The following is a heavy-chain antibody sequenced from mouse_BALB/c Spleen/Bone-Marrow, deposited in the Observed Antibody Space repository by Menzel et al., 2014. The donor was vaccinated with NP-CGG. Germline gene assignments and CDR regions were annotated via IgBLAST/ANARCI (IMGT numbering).Heavy chain of an antibody. CDR1: GFAFSSYD. D-gene: IGHD2-14*01. Sequence: EVQVVESGGGLVKPGGSLKLSCAASGFAFSSYDMSWVRQTPEKRLEWVAYISSGGGSTYYPDTVKGRFTISRDNAKNTLYLQMSSLKSEDAAMYCCARLPSYYRYEDAYWGQGTLVTVSA. CDR2: ISSGGGST. CDR3: ARLPSYYRYEDAY. V-gene: IGHV5-12-1*01. J-gene: IGHJ3*01.